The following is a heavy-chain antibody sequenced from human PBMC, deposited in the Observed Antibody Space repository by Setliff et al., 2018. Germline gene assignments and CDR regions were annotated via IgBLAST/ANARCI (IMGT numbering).Heavy chain of an antibody. CDR3: ARDPKLVGAPERAFDY. D-gene: IGHD1-26*01. CDR2: INPNSGGT. V-gene: IGHV1-2*02. Sequence: GASVKVSCKTSGFPLTGYYMHWVRQTPGQGLEWMGWINPNSGGTNYAQKFQGRVTMTRDTSISTAYMELSRLKYDDTAVYYCARDPKLVGAPERAFDYWGQGTQVTVSS. CDR1: GFPLTGYY. J-gene: IGHJ4*02.